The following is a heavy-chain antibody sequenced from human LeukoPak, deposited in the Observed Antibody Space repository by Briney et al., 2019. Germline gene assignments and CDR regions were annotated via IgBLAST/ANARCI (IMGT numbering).Heavy chain of an antibody. Sequence: PGGSLRLSCAASGFTFSSYAVHWVRQAPGKGLEWVAVISYDGSNKYYADSVKGRFTISRDNSKNTLYLQMNSLRAEDTAIYYCARDRSSGYGMDVWGQGTTVTVSS. CDR1: GFTFSSYA. CDR3: ARDRSSGYGMDV. J-gene: IGHJ6*02. D-gene: IGHD6-19*01. CDR2: ISYDGSNK. V-gene: IGHV3-30*14.